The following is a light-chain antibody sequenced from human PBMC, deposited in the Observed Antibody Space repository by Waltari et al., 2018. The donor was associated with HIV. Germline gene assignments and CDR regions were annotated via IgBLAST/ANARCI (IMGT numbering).Light chain of an antibody. CDR1: RTELPTTNRKNH. Sequence: DVVMTQSPESLAVSLGERATIECTSSRTELPTTNRKNHIAWYQQRPGQPPKMLSYWASVRESGVPDRFSGSGAGTEFTLTISNLQDEDVAVYYCQQYDTLPVTFGQGTKLEIK. V-gene: IGKV4-1*01. CDR3: QQYDTLPVT. J-gene: IGKJ2*01. CDR2: WAS.